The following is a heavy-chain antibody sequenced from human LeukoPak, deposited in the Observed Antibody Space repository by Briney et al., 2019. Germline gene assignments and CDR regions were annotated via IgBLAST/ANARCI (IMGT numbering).Heavy chain of an antibody. V-gene: IGHV4-34*01. CDR3: ARGRNYCSSGSCYSSRWFDP. CDR2: INHSGST. Sequence: SETLSLTCAVYGGSFSGYYWSWIRQPPGKGLEWSGEINHSGSTNYNPSLKSRVTISVDTSKNQFSLKLSSVTAADTAVYYCARGRNYCSSGSCYSSRWFDPWGQGTLVTVSS. J-gene: IGHJ5*02. D-gene: IGHD2-15*01. CDR1: GGSFSGYY.